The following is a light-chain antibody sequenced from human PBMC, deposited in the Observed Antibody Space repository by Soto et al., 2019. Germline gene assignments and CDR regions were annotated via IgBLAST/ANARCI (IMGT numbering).Light chain of an antibody. J-gene: IGKJ2*01. V-gene: IGKV1-39*01. CDR1: QSISSN. CDR2: AAS. Sequence: DIQMTQSASSLSASVGDRVTITCRASQSISSNLNWHQQKPGNAPKVLIYAASSLQSGVPSRFSGSGSGTDFTLTISSLQPEDFATYYCQQSYSIPYTFGQGTKLEIK. CDR3: QQSYSIPYT.